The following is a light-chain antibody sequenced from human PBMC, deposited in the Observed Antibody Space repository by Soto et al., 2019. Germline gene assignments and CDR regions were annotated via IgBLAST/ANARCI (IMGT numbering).Light chain of an antibody. V-gene: IGKV1-5*01. CDR2: DAS. J-gene: IGKJ1*01. Sequence: DIQMTQSPSTLSASVGDRVTITCRASQSISSWLAWYRQKPGKGPKLLIYDASVLESGVPSRFSGSGSGTEFTLTISSLQPDDFARYYCQQYNSYSQTFGQGTKVDI. CDR1: QSISSW. CDR3: QQYNSYSQT.